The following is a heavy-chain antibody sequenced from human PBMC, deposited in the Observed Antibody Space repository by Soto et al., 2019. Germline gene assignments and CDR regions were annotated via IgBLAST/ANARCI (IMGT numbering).Heavy chain of an antibody. CDR2: IIPIFGTA. CDR1: GGTFSSYA. CDR3: ARDYSSSWLDYYYYGMDV. J-gene: IGHJ6*02. Sequence: GASVKVSCKASGGTFSSYAISWVRQAPGQGLEWMGGIIPIFGTANYAQKFQGRVTITADESTSTAYMELSSLRSEDTAVYYCARDYSSSWLDYYYYGMDVWGQGTTVTVSS. V-gene: IGHV1-69*13. D-gene: IGHD6-13*01.